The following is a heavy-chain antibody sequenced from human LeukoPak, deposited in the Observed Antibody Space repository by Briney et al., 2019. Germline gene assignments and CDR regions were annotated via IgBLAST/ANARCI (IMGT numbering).Heavy chain of an antibody. D-gene: IGHD5-18*01. CDR1: GYTFTGYY. CDR3: ARSGSYGLFYFDY. CDR2: INPNSGGT. V-gene: IGHV1-2*04. J-gene: IGHJ4*02. Sequence: ASVKVSCKASGYTFTGYYMHWVRQAPGQGLEWMGWINPNSGGTNYAQKFQGWVTMTRDTSISTAYTELSRLRSDDTAVYYCARSGSYGLFYFDYWGQGTLVTVSS.